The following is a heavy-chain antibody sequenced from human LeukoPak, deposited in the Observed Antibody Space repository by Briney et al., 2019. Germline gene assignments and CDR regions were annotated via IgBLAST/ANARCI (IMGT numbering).Heavy chain of an antibody. D-gene: IGHD6-19*01. Sequence: AGSLRFSCAASGFTFSSYSMNWVRQAPGKGLEWVSSISSSSSYIYYADSVKGRFTISRDNAKNSLYLQMNSLRAEDTAVYYCARASGVAAVDYWGQGTLVTVSS. V-gene: IGHV3-21*01. CDR2: ISSSSSYI. CDR1: GFTFSSYS. J-gene: IGHJ4*02. CDR3: ARASGVAAVDY.